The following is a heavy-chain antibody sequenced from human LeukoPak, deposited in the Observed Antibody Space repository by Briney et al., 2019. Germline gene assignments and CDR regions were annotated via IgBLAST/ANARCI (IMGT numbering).Heavy chain of an antibody. CDR2: IYYSGST. J-gene: IGHJ4*02. V-gene: IGHV4-59*01. Sequence: SETLSLTCTVSGGSISSYYWSWIRQPPGKGLEWIGYIYYSGSTNYNPSLKSRVTISVDTSKNQFSLKLSSVTAADTAVYYCARGAAMNDYWGQGILVTVSS. CDR3: ARGAAMNDY. D-gene: IGHD5-18*01. CDR1: GGSISSYY.